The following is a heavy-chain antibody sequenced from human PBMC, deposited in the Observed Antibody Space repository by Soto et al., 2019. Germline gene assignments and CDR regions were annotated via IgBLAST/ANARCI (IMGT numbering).Heavy chain of an antibody. CDR1: GDSISIADDF. Sequence: VSLTSIVSGDSISIADDFGTWLLQGPGKGLEWMGYFGNSGATYNYPSSKGRLLIKIESSTNKFSLRLSSVTAAVSAVDCCASDPYHPKDGIDFWGPGTLVTVSS. V-gene: IGHV4-30-4*01. CDR2: FGNSGAT. J-gene: IGHJ4*02. CDR3: ASDPYHPKDGIDF. D-gene: IGHD3-16*01.